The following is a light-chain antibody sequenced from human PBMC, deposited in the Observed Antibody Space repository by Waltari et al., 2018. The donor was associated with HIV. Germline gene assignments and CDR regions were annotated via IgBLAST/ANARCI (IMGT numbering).Light chain of an antibody. J-gene: IGLJ2*01. CDR1: SSDVGSYNR. V-gene: IGLV2-18*02. CDR3: SSYTSSSTVV. CDR2: EVS. Sequence: GTSSDVGSYNRVSWYQQPPGTAPKLMIYEVSNRPSGVPDRFSGSKSGNTASLTISGLQAEDEADYYCSSYTSSSTVVFGGGTKMTVL.